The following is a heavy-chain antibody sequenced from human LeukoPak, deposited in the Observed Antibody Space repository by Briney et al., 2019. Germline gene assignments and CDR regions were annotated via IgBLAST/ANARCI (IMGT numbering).Heavy chain of an antibody. CDR3: ARSLFPTYDYVWGTTDDY. CDR1: GYTFTSYG. Sequence: GASVKVSCKASGYTFTSYGISWVRQAPGQGLEWMGWISAYNGNTNYAQKFQGRVTITADESTSTAYMELSSLRSEDTAVYYCARSLFPTYDYVWGTTDDYWGQGTLVTVSS. CDR2: ISAYNGNT. D-gene: IGHD3-16*01. J-gene: IGHJ4*02. V-gene: IGHV1-18*01.